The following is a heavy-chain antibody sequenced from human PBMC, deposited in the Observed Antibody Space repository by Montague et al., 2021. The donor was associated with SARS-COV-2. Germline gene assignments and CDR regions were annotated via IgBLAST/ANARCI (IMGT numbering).Heavy chain of an antibody. CDR2: IYYSGST. Sequence: SETLSLTCTVSGGSISSSSYYWGWIRQPPGKGLEWIGSIYYSGSTXYKPSLKSRVTISVDTSKNQFSLKLSSVIAADTAVYYCARVGRQQLVRLSGMDVWGQGTTVTVSS. D-gene: IGHD6-13*01. CDR3: ARVGRQQLVRLSGMDV. J-gene: IGHJ6*02. V-gene: IGHV4-39*07. CDR1: GGSISSSSYY.